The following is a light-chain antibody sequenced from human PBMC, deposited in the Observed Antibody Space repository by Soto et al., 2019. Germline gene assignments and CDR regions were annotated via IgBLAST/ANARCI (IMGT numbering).Light chain of an antibody. CDR2: GAS. CDR1: QSVSSY. Sequence: EIVLTQSPTTLSLSPGERTTMXXRASQSVSSYLAWYQQKPGQAPRXIIYGASSRATGIPDRFSGSGSGTDFTLTISRLEPEDFAVYYCQQYGSSPYTFGQGTRLEIK. J-gene: IGKJ5*01. V-gene: IGKV3-20*01. CDR3: QQYGSSPYT.